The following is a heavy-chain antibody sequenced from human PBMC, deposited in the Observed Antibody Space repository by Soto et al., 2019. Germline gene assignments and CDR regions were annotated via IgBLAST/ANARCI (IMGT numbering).Heavy chain of an antibody. J-gene: IGHJ4*02. Sequence: QLQLQESGPGLVKPSETLSLTCTVSGGSISSSSYYWGWIRQPPGKGLEWIGSIYYSGSTYYNPSLKSRVTISVDTSKNQFSLKLSSVTAADTAVYYCASWRSDILAALNYFDYWGQGTLVTVSS. CDR3: ASWRSDILAALNYFDY. CDR2: IYYSGST. CDR1: GGSISSSSYY. D-gene: IGHD6-6*01. V-gene: IGHV4-39*01.